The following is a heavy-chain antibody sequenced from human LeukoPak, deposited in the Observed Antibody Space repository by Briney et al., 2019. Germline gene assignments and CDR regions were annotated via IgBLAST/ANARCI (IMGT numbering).Heavy chain of an antibody. Sequence: SETLSLTCTVSGGSISSYYWSWIRQPLGKGLEWIGYIYYSGSTNYNPSLKSRVTISVDTSKNQFSLKLSSVTAADTAVYYCARGLGYYDFWSGYYYFDYWGQGTLVTVST. J-gene: IGHJ4*02. CDR2: IYYSGST. CDR1: GGSISSYY. V-gene: IGHV4-59*01. CDR3: ARGLGYYDFWSGYYYFDY. D-gene: IGHD3-3*01.